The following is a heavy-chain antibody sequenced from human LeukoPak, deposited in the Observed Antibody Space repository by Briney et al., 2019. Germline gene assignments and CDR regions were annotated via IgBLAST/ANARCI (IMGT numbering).Heavy chain of an antibody. CDR2: INHSGST. CDR1: GGSFSGYY. D-gene: IGHD3-9*01. CDR3: ARGAGYDY. V-gene: IGHV4-34*01. J-gene: IGHJ4*02. Sequence: SETLSLTCAVYGGSFSGYYWSWIRQPPGKGLEWIGEINHSGSTNYNPSLKSRVTISVDTSKNQFSLKLSSVTAADTAVYYCARGAGYDYWGQGTLVTVSS.